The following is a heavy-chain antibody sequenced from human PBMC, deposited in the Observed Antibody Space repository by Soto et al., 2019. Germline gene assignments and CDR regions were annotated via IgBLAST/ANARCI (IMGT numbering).Heavy chain of an antibody. V-gene: IGHV3-23*01. CDR2: ISGSGGST. CDR3: AQDYYGMDV. CDR1: GFTFSSYA. J-gene: IGHJ6*02. Sequence: EVQLLESGGGLVQPGGSLRLSCAASGFTFSSYAMSWVRQAPGKGLEWVSAISGSGGSTYYADSVKGRLTISRDNTKNTQDRQMNSLRAEDTAVYYCAQDYYGMDVWGQGATVTVSS.